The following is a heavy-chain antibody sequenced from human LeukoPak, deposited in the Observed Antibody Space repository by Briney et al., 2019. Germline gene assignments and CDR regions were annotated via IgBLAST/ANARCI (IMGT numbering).Heavy chain of an antibody. V-gene: IGHV3-9*01. Sequence: PGRSLRLSCAASGFTFDDYAMHWVRQAPGKGLEWVSGISWNSGSIGYADSVKGRFTISRDNAKNSLYLQMNSLRAEDTAVYYCARDPVLDYWGQGTLVTVSS. CDR2: ISWNSGSI. J-gene: IGHJ4*02. CDR1: GFTFDDYA. CDR3: ARDPVLDY.